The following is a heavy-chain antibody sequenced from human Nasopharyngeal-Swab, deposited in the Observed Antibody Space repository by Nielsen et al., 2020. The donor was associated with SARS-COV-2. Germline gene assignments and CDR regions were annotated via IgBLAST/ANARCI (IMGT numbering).Heavy chain of an antibody. D-gene: IGHD4-23*01. CDR3: ARDKEPTFSTVVNDWFDP. Sequence: GGSLRLSCAASGFTFSTYSMNWVRQAPGKGLEWVSSISSSSSYIYYADSLKGRFTISRDNAKNSLYLQMNSLRAEDTAVYYCARDKEPTFSTVVNDWFDPWGQGTLVTVSS. CDR1: GFTFSTYS. CDR2: ISSSSSYI. J-gene: IGHJ5*02. V-gene: IGHV3-21*01.